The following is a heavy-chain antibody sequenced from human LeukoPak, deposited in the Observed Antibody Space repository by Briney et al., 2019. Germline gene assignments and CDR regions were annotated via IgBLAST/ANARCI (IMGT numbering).Heavy chain of an antibody. V-gene: IGHV4-38-2*01. D-gene: IGHD4-11*01. J-gene: IGHJ4*02. CDR1: GYSISSGYY. CDR3: ARRVYSNFDY. Sequence: SETLSLTCAVSGYSISSGYYWGWIRQPPGKGLEWIGSIYHSGSTYYNPSLKSRVTISVDTSKNQFFLKLSSVTAADTAVYYCARRVYSNFDYWGQGTLVTVSS. CDR2: IYHSGST.